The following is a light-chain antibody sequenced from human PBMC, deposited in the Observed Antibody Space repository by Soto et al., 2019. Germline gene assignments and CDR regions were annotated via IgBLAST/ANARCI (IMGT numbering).Light chain of an antibody. V-gene: IGKV1-39*01. J-gene: IGKJ2*01. CDR3: QQSSNSPMYT. Sequence: DILMTQSPSSLSASVGDRVTITCRASQSIASYLNWFQQKPGKAPKLLIYAASSLQSGVPSRFSGSGSGTDFTLTISSLQPEDFATYYCQQSSNSPMYTFGQGTKLYI. CDR2: AAS. CDR1: QSIASY.